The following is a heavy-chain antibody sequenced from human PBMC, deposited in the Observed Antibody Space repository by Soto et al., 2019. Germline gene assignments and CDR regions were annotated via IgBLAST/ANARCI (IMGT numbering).Heavy chain of an antibody. CDR2: IDWDDDK. J-gene: IGHJ6*03. CDR1: GFSLSTSGMC. D-gene: IGHD5-18*01. Sequence: SGPTLVNPTQTLTLTCTFSGFSLSTSGMCVSWIRQPPGKALEWLARIDWDDDKYYSTSLKTRLTISKDTSKNQVVLTMTNMDPVDTATYYCARIRPDYSYGHHAYYYYYMDVWGKGTTLTVSS. CDR3: ARIRPDYSYGHHAYYYYYMDV. V-gene: IGHV2-70*11.